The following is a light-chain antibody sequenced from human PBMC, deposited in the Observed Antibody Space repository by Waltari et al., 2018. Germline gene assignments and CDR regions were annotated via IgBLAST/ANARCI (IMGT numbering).Light chain of an antibody. Sequence: SYELTQPPSVSVSPGQTASITCSGANLGDKYACWYQQKPGQSPVLVISQDSKRPSGIPERFSGSNAGNTATLTISGTQAMDEADYYCQAWDSSTDVVFGGGTKLTVL. CDR3: QAWDSSTDVV. CDR2: QDS. CDR1: NLGDKY. J-gene: IGLJ2*01. V-gene: IGLV3-1*01.